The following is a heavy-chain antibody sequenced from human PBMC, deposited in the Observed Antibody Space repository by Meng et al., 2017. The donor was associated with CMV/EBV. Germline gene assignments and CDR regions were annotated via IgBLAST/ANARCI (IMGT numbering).Heavy chain of an antibody. J-gene: IGHJ5*02. CDR1: GYTLTGYY. D-gene: IGHD6-19*01. CDR2: INPNSGGT. V-gene: IGHV1-2*02. CDR3: ARDRVAVAGNHWFDP. Sequence: QRVQYGGEVKKPGVSVTVSCKTSGYTLTGYYMHWVRQAPGEGLEWMGWINPNSGGTNYAQKFQGRVTMTRDTSISTAYMELSRLRSDDTAVYYCARDRVAVAGNHWFDPWGQGTLVTVSS.